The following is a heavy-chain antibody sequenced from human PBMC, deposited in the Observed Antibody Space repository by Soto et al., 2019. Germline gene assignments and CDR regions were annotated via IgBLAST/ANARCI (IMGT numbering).Heavy chain of an antibody. CDR2: IIPILGIV. CDR3: ASLTVAGVAFDI. J-gene: IGHJ3*02. V-gene: IGHV1-69*02. D-gene: IGHD6-19*01. CDR1: GGTFSSYI. Sequence: QVQLVQSGAEVKKPGSSGKVSCKASGGTFSSYIISWVRQAPGQGLEWMGRIIPILGIVKYAQKFQGRVTITADKSTSTSYMELSSLRSVDTAVYYCASLTVAGVAFDIWGQGTMVTVSS.